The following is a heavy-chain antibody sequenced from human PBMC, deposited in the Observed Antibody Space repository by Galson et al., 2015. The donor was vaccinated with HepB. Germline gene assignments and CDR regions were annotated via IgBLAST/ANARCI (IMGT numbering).Heavy chain of an antibody. D-gene: IGHD5-18*01. CDR1: GFTFSSYS. J-gene: IGHJ6*02. Sequence: SLRLSCAASGFTFSSYSMNWVRRAPGKGLEWVPSISSSSSYIYYADSVKGRFTISRDNAKNSLYLQMNSLRAEDTAVYYCARDWIPYYYYGMDVWGQGTTVTVSS. CDR3: ARDWIPYYYYGMDV. V-gene: IGHV3-21*01. CDR2: ISSSSSYI.